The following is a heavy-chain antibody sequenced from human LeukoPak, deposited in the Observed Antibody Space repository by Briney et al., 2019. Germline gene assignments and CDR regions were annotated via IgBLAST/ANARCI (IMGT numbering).Heavy chain of an antibody. V-gene: IGHV4-4*01. J-gene: IGHJ4*02. CDR1: GGSISSSNW. CDR3: ARDSGTRGSHDS. D-gene: IGHD3-10*01. CDR2: IYHSGST. Sequence: SGTLSLTCAVSGGSISSSNWWSWVRPPPGKGLEWIGEIYHSGSTNYNSSLRSRVTLSVDKSKNQFSLKLSSVTAADAAVYCCARDSGTRGSHDSWGQGTLVTVSS.